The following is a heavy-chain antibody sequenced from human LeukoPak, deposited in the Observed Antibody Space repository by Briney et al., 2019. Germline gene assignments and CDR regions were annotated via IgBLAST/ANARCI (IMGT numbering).Heavy chain of an antibody. V-gene: IGHV3-30*18. D-gene: IGHD3-10*01. CDR3: AKDVRGRFIDY. CDR1: GFTFRTYG. CDR2: ISYDGSNK. Sequence: PGGSLRLSCAASGFTFRTYGIHWVRQAPGKGLEWIVLISYDGSNKHYSDSVKGRFTVSRDNSKNMVYLHMNSLRSEDTALYYCAKDVRGRFIDYWGQGTLVTVSS. J-gene: IGHJ4*02.